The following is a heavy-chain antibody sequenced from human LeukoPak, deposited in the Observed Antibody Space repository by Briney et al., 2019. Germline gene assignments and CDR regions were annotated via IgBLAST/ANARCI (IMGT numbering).Heavy chain of an antibody. CDR2: ISGSGGNT. CDR1: GGSISSGGYS. CDR3: AKVTAAPNYYDSSGYPYYFDY. V-gene: IGHV3-23*01. D-gene: IGHD3-22*01. J-gene: IGHJ4*02. Sequence: PSETLSLTCAVSGGSISSGGYSWSWVRQAPGQGLEWVSAISGSGGNTYFADSVKGRFTISRDNSKNTLYLQMNSLRAEDTAVYYCAKVTAAPNYYDSSGYPYYFDYWGQGTLVTVSS.